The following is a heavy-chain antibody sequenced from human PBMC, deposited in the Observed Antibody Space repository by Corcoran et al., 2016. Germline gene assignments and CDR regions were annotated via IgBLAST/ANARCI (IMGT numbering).Heavy chain of an antibody. CDR3: ARLYYYDSSGYPLFDY. J-gene: IGHJ4*02. CDR2: IYTSGST. V-gene: IGHV4-4*07. Sequence: QVQLQESGPGLVKPSETLSLTCTVSGGSISSYYWSWIRQPAGKGLEWIGRIYTSGSTNYNPSLKSRVTMSVDKSKNQFSLKLSSVTAADTGVYYCARLYYYDSSGYPLFDYWGQGTLVTVSS. CDR1: GGSISSYY. D-gene: IGHD3-22*01.